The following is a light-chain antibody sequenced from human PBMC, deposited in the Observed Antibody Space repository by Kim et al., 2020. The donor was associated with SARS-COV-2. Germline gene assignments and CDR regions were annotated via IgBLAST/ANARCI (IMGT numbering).Light chain of an antibody. CDR1: SGSVSTSYY. Sequence: QAVVTQEPSFSVSPGGTVTLTCGLSSGSVSTSYYPSCYQQTPGQAPRTLIYSTNTRSSGVPDRFSGSILGNKAALTITGAQADDESDYYCVLYMGSGIKVFGGGTQLTVL. J-gene: IGLJ3*02. CDR3: VLYMGSGIKV. V-gene: IGLV8-61*01. CDR2: STN.